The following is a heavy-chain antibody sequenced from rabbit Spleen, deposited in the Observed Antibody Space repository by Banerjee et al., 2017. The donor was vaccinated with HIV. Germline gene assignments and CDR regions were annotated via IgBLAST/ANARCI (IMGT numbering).Heavy chain of an antibody. J-gene: IGHJ4*01. V-gene: IGHV1S45*01. CDR1: GFSFSSNW. CDR3: ARRWSGFDL. Sequence: LEESGGGLVKPGGTLTLTCTVSGFSFSSNWICWVRQAPGKGLEWIACIGGSNSVTYYADWAKGRFTISKTSSTTLTLQLNSLTAADTATYFCARRWSGFDLWGQGTLVTVS. CDR2: IGGSNSVT. D-gene: IGHD3-1*01.